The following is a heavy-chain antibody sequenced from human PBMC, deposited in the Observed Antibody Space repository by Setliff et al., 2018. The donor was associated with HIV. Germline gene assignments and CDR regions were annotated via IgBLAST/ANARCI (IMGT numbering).Heavy chain of an antibody. V-gene: IGHV3-30*03. CDR1: GFTFDDYK. J-gene: IGHJ4*02. CDR2: ILYDGSNK. D-gene: IGHD6-6*01. Sequence: GGSLRLSCAASGFTFDDYKVNWVRQAPGKGLEWVAVILYDGSNKYYADSVKGRFTISRDNLKKRVYLQMSSLRAEDTAVYFCARDTGQLVYYFDSWGQGTLVTVSS. CDR3: ARDTGQLVYYFDS.